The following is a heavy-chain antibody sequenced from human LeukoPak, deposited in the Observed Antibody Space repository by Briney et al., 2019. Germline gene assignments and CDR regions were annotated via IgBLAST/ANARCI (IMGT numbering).Heavy chain of an antibody. V-gene: IGHV3-53*01. CDR3: ARGPRPGSSGYPHLDY. CDR2: IYGSTTT. D-gene: IGHD3-22*01. Sequence: PGGSLRLSCSASGFTVSTNYMNSVRQAPGKGLEWVSLIYGSTTTNYADSVKGRFTISRDDSKNTLYLQMNSLRAEDTAVYYCARGPRPGSSGYPHLDYWGQGTLVTVSS. CDR1: GFTVSTNY. J-gene: IGHJ4*02.